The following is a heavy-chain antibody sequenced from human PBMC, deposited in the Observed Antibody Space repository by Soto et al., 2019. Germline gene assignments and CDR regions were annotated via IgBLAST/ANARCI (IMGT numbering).Heavy chain of an antibody. CDR3: AKDTKGISFFGVVIPPASQYYYGMDV. Sequence: GGSLRLSCAASGFTFSSYAMSWVRQAPGKGLEWVSAISGSGGSTYYADSVKGRFTISRDNSKNTLYLQMNSLRAEDTAVYYCAKDTKGISFFGVVIPPASQYYYGMDVWGQGTTVTVSS. V-gene: IGHV3-23*01. CDR2: ISGSGGST. J-gene: IGHJ6*02. D-gene: IGHD3-3*01. CDR1: GFTFSSYA.